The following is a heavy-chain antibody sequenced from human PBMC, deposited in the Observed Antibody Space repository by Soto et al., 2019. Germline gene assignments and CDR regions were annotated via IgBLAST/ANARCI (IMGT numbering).Heavy chain of an antibody. CDR2: ITTSGGNT. J-gene: IGHJ6*03. CDR3: AGSYRTSGVCYTNYYYYIDS. D-gene: IGHD2-8*01. V-gene: IGHV3-23*01. CDR1: GFTFSTYA. Sequence: EVQLLESGGGLVQPGGSLRLSCAASGFTFSTYAMSWVRQAPGKGLEWVSTITTSGGNTYYADSVQGRFTISRDNSKNQLYLQMNSLRAEDTAVHYCAGSYRTSGVCYTNYYYYIDSWGKGTTVTVSS.